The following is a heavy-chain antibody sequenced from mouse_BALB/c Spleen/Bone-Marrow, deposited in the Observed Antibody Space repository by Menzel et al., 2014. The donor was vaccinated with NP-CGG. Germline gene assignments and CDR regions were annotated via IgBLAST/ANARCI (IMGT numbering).Heavy chain of an antibody. CDR1: GFTFTDYY. Sequence: EVQLVESGGGLVQPGGSLRLSCATSGFTFTDYYMSWVRQPPGKALEWLGFIRNKANGYTTEYSASVKGRFTTSRDNSQSILYLQMNTLRAEDSATYYCARDDYDWYFDVWGAGTTVTVSS. D-gene: IGHD2-4*01. CDR3: ARDDYDWYFDV. V-gene: IGHV7-3*02. J-gene: IGHJ1*01. CDR2: IRNKANGYTT.